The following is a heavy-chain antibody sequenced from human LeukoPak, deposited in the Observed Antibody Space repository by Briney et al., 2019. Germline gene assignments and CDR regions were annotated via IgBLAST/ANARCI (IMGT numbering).Heavy chain of an antibody. V-gene: IGHV5-10-1*01. CDR3: ARPRYSSGWYFDF. CDR2: IDPSDSYT. D-gene: IGHD6-19*01. Sequence: GESLQISCKASAYSFTSYWISWVRQMPGKRRKWMGRIDPSDSYTNYSPSFQGHVTISTGKSINTAYLQWSSLKASDTAMYYCARPRYSSGWYFDFWGQGTLVTVSS. CDR1: AYSFTSYW. J-gene: IGHJ4*02.